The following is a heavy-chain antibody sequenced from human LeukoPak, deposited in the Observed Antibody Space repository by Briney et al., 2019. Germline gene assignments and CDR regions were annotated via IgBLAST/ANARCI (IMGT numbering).Heavy chain of an antibody. CDR1: GFTFSSYA. CDR2: ISYDGSNK. D-gene: IGHD3-10*01. V-gene: IGHV3-30-3*01. CDR3: ARERINFRAFDY. J-gene: IGHJ4*02. Sequence: GGSLRLSCAASGFTFSSYAMHWVRQAPGKGLEWVAVISYDGSNKYFADSVKGRFTISRDNSKNTLYLQMNSLRAEDTAVYYCARERINFRAFDYWGQGTLVTVSS.